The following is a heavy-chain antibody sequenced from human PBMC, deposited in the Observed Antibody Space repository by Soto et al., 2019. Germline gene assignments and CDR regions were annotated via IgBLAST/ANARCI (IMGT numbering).Heavy chain of an antibody. D-gene: IGHD3-3*01. Sequence: GGSLRLSCAASGFTFSSYAMHWVRQAPGKGLEWVAVISYDGSNKYYADSVKGRFTISRDNSKNTLYLQMNSLRAEDTAVYYCERGVNNPGMDVWGQGTTVTVSS. CDR3: ERGVNNPGMDV. CDR1: GFTFSSYA. CDR2: ISYDGSNK. V-gene: IGHV3-30-3*01. J-gene: IGHJ6*02.